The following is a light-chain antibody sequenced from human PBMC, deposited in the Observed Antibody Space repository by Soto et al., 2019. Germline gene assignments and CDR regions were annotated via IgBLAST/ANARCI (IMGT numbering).Light chain of an antibody. J-gene: IGKJ1*01. CDR1: QSVLYSSNNKNY. CDR3: QPYYNSRT. CDR2: CSS. V-gene: IGKV4-1*01. Sequence: DIVMTQSPDTLAVSLGETATITCKSSQSVLYSSNNKNYFAWYQQKPGQPPMLLVYCSSTPECGVPDRFSGSGAGTDFPHTIRSLQDEDGADYYCQPYYNSRTFGQGTKVEIK.